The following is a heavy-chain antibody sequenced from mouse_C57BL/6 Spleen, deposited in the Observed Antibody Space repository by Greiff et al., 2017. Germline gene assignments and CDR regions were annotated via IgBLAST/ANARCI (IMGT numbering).Heavy chain of an antibody. CDR1: GYAFSSSW. Sequence: QVQLQQSGPELVKPGASVKISCKASGYAFSSSWMNWVKQRPGKGLEWIGRIYPGDGDTNYNGKFKGKATLTADKSSRSAYMQLSSLTSEDSAVYFCASSITTVVATAFDVWGTGTTVTVSS. CDR2: IYPGDGDT. CDR3: ASSITTVVATAFDV. V-gene: IGHV1-82*01. D-gene: IGHD1-1*01. J-gene: IGHJ1*03.